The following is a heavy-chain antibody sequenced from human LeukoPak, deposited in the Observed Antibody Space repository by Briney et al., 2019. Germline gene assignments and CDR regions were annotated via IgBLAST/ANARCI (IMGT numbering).Heavy chain of an antibody. V-gene: IGHV4-59*01. D-gene: IGHD5-24*01. CDR3: ARGAGYKPTYYFDY. CDR2: IYYSGST. Sequence: SETLSLTCTVSGGSISSYYWSWIRQPPGKGLEWIGYIYYSGSTNYNPSLKSRVTISVDTSKNQFSLKLSSVTAADTAVYYCARGAGYKPTYYFDYWGQGTLVTVSS. CDR1: GGSISSYY. J-gene: IGHJ4*02.